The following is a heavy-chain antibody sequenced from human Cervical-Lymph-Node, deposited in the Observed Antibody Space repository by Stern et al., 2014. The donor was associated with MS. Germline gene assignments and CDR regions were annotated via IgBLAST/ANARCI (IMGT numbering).Heavy chain of an antibody. CDR3: VREDGDFDY. V-gene: IGHV3-30-3*01. D-gene: IGHD2-8*01. J-gene: IGHJ4*02. Sequence: VQLVESGGGVVQPGGSLRLSCAASGFTFSSPVMPWVRQAPGKGLVLVAVICQNESNNAYADAVTGRFTIARDNSNNTLSLQMNSLRAEDSAVYYCVREDGDFDYWGQGTLVTVSS. CDR1: GFTFSSPV. CDR2: ICQNESNN.